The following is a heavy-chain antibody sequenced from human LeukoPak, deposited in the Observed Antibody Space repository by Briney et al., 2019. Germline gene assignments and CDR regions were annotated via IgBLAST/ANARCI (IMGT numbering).Heavy chain of an antibody. J-gene: IGHJ3*02. CDR1: GYSFTSYW. Sequence: KPGESLKISCKGSGYSFTSYWIGWVRQMPGKGLEWMGIIYPGDSDSRYSSPFQGQVTISADKSINTAYLQWSSLKASDTAMYYCARLSDTAMFTRAFDIWGQGTMVTVSS. D-gene: IGHD5-18*01. V-gene: IGHV5-51*03. CDR3: ARLSDTAMFTRAFDI. CDR2: IYPGDSDS.